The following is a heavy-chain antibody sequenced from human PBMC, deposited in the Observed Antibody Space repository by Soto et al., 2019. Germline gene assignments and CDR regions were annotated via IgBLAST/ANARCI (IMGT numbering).Heavy chain of an antibody. D-gene: IGHD3-22*01. CDR3: ARDSGVGYYDSSGYYYDAFDI. J-gene: IGHJ3*02. CDR2: ISAYNGNT. V-gene: IGHV1-18*01. CDR1: GYTFTSYG. Sequence: QVQLVQSGAEVKKPGASVKVSCKASGYTFTSYGISWVRQAPGQGLEWMGWISAYNGNTNYAQKLQGRVTMTTDTFTSTAYMELRSLRSDDTAVYYCARDSGVGYYDSSGYYYDAFDIWGQVTMVTVSS.